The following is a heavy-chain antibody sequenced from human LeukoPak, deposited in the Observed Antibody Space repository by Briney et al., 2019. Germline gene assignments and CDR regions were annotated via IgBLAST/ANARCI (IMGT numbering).Heavy chain of an antibody. J-gene: IGHJ4*02. CDR3: ARDVLPGSSWYYFDY. V-gene: IGHV3-33*01. D-gene: IGHD6-13*01. Sequence: GGSLRLSCAASGFTFSNYGMHWVRQAPGKGLEWVAVIWYDGSNKDYADSVKGRFTISRDNSKNTLYLQMNSLRAEDTAVYYCARDVLPGSSWYYFDYWGQGTLVTVSS. CDR1: GFTFSNYG. CDR2: IWYDGSNK.